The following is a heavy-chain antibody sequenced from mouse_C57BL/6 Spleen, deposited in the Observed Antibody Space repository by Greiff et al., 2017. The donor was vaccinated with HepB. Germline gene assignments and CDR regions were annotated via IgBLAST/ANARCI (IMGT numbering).Heavy chain of an antibody. CDR2: IYPGDGDT. J-gene: IGHJ4*01. D-gene: IGHD2-5*01. CDR3: ARGPYSNYAMDY. CDR1: GYAFSSYW. V-gene: IGHV1-80*01. Sequence: VQLQQSGAELVKPGASVKISCKASGYAFSSYWMNWVKQRPGQGLEWIGQIYPGDGDTNYNGKFKGKATLTADKSSSTAYMQLSSLTSEDSAVYFCARGPYSNYAMDYWGQGTSVTVSS.